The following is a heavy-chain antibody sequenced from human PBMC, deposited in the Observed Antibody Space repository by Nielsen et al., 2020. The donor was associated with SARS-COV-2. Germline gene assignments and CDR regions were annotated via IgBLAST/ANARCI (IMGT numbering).Heavy chain of an antibody. J-gene: IGHJ6*04. V-gene: IGHV1-3*01. Sequence: ASVKVSCKASGYTFSTSYMHWVRQAPGQRVEWMGWMSAADGRTTYSQKFQGRVTTTRDTSATTVYLELSSLTSEDTAVYYCARDTGNWYMDVWGKGTTVTISS. CDR2: MSAADGRT. CDR1: GYTFSTSY. D-gene: IGHD6-13*01. CDR3: ARDTGNWYMDV.